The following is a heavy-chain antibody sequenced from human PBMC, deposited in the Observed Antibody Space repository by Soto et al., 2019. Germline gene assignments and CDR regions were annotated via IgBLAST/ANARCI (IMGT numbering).Heavy chain of an antibody. CDR2: INAGNGNT. CDR1: GYTFTSYA. CDR3: ASMTAGYRRSNSYCLYYYGMDV. D-gene: IGHD2-2*01. V-gene: IGHV1-3*01. J-gene: IGHJ6*02. Sequence: ASVKVSCKASGYTFTSYAMHWVRQAPGQRLEWMGWINAGNGNTKYSQKFQGRVTITRDTSASTAYMELSSLRSEDTAVYYCASMTAGYRRSNSYCLYYYGMDVWGQGTTVTV.